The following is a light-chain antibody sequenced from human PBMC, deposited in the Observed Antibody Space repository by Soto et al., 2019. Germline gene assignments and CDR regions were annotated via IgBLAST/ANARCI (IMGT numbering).Light chain of an antibody. J-gene: IGLJ1*01. CDR1: SSNIGAGYD. V-gene: IGLV1-40*01. CDR2: DNA. Sequence: QSVLTQPPSVSGAPGQRVTISCTGSSSNIGAGYDVHWYQQLPGTAPKLLIYDNANRPSGVPNRFSCSKSGTSASLAITGLQAEDEADDYCQSYDTSLSGSFVFGTGTKVTVL. CDR3: QSYDTSLSGSFV.